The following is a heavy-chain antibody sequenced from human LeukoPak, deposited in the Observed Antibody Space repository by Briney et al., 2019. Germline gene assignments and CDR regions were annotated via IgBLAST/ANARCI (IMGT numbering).Heavy chain of an antibody. CDR2: IYYSGST. V-gene: IGHV4-31*03. CDR1: GGSISSGGYY. D-gene: IGHD2-2*02. J-gene: IGHJ3*02. Sequence: PSQTLSLTCTVSGGSISSGGYYWSWIRQHPGKGLEWIGYIYYSGSTYYNPSLKSRVTISVDTSKNQFSLKLSSVTPADTAVYYCARVRNQPLLYIDAFDIWGQGTMVTVSS. CDR3: ARVRNQPLLYIDAFDI.